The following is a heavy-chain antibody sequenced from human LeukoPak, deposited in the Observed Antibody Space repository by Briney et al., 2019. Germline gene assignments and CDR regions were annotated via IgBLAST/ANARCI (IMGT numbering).Heavy chain of an antibody. CDR3: ARLGGVYGGYYFDY. Sequence: SETLSLTCTVSGGSISSSSYHWGWIRQPPGKGLEWIGSISHSGSTYYNLSLKSRVTISVDTSKNQFSLKLNSLTAADTAVYFCARLGGVYGGYYFDYWGQGTLVTVSS. CDR2: ISHSGST. D-gene: IGHD2-8*02. J-gene: IGHJ4*02. CDR1: GGSISSSSYH. V-gene: IGHV4-39*01.